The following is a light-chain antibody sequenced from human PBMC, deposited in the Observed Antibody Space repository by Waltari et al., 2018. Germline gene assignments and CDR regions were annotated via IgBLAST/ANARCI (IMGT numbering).Light chain of an antibody. V-gene: IGKV1-9*01. J-gene: IGKJ5*01. Sequence: DIQLTQSPSFLSASVGDRVTITCRASQGISSYLSWYQQKPGKAPKLLLYGASTLQSAIPSRFSGIGCGTEFTITISSLQPADSATYYCQQLGAYPITFGQGTRVET. CDR3: QQLGAYPIT. CDR1: QGISSY. CDR2: GAS.